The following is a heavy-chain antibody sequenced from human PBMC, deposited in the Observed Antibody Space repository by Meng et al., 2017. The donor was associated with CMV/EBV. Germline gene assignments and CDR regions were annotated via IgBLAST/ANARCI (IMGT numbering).Heavy chain of an antibody. J-gene: IGHJ3*02. D-gene: IGHD3-10*01. CDR2: INPNSGVT. Sequence: ASVKVSCKASGYTFTGYYMHWVRQAPGQGLEWMGWINPNSGVTNYAQKFQGRVTMTRDTSISTAYMELSRLRSDDTAVYYCARELGSYDAFDIWGQGTMVTVSS. CDR1: GYTFTGYY. V-gene: IGHV1-2*02. CDR3: ARELGSYDAFDI.